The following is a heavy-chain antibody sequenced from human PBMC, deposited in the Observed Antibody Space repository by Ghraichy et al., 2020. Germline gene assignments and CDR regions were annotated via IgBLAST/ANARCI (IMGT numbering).Heavy chain of an antibody. CDR2: ISSSGSTI. V-gene: IGHV3-11*01. CDR3: ARDSGGRGSYLGGYYYYGMDV. J-gene: IGHJ6*02. D-gene: IGHD1-26*01. CDR1: GFTFSDYY. Sequence: GGSLRLSCAASGFTFSDYYMSWIRQAPGKGLEWVSYISSSGSTIYYADSVKGRFTISRDNAKNSLYLQMNSLRAEDTAVYYCARDSGGRGSYLGGYYYYGMDVWGQGTTVTVSS.